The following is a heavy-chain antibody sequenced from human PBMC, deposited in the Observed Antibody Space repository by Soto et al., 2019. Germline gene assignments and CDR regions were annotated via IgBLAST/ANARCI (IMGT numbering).Heavy chain of an antibody. CDR1: GGSISSGGYY. Sequence: QVQLQESGPGLVKPSQTLSLTCTVSGGSISSGGYYWSWIRQHPGQGLEWIGYIYYSGSTYYNPSLKSRVTISVDTSKNQFPLKLSSVTAADTAVYYCARSGYSYGPNPLLYWGQGTLVTVSS. J-gene: IGHJ4*02. CDR3: ARSGYSYGPNPLLY. V-gene: IGHV4-31*03. D-gene: IGHD5-18*01. CDR2: IYYSGST.